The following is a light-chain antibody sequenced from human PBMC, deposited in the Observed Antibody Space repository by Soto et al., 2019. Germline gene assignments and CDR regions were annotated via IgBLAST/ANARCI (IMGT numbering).Light chain of an antibody. CDR3: ETWDSNTRV. CDR1: SGHSSYI. CDR2: LEGSGSY. V-gene: IGLV4-60*02. Sequence: QAVLTQSSSASASLGSSVKLTCTLSSGHSSYIIAWHQQQPGKDPRYLMKLEGSGSYNKGSGGVPDRFSGSSSGADRYLTISNLQFEDEADYYCETWDSNTRVFGGGTKLTVL. J-gene: IGLJ3*02.